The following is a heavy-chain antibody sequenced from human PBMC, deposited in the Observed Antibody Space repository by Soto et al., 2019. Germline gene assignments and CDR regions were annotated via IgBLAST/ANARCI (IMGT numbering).Heavy chain of an antibody. CDR2: LDYSGST. V-gene: IGHV4-31*03. D-gene: IGHD2-21*02. J-gene: IGHJ4*02. CDR3: ARYCGGDCYSGGSLDY. Sequence: QVQLQEAGPGLVKPSQTLSLTCTVSGGSISSGGYYWSWIRQHPGKCLEWIGYLDYSGSTCSNPSLKTRVTISVDPSKNQFSLKLSSVTAADTAVYYCARYCGGDCYSGGSLDYWGQGTLVTVSS. CDR1: GGSISSGGYY.